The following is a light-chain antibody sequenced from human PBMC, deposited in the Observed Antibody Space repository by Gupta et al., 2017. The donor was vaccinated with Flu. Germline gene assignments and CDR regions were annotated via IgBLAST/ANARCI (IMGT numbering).Light chain of an antibody. CDR2: GVT. J-gene: IGLJ1*01. CDR1: NSYVGAYDF. Sequence: HSSSIPCTGTNSYVGAYDFVSWYQQHPTKAPKLLIYGVTKRPAGVPDRFSGSKSGNTASLTISGLQPDDEADYYCCSYAGTTQVFGTGTTVIV. V-gene: IGLV2-11*03. CDR3: CSYAGTTQV.